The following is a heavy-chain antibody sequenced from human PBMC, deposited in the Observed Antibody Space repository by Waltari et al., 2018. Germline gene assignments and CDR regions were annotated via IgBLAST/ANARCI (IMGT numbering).Heavy chain of an antibody. J-gene: IGHJ4*02. CDR3: AKDTTIFGVALDY. Sequence: QVQLVESGGGVVQPGRSLRLSCAASEFTFSSYGMHWFRQAPGKGMEWVAVISYDGSNENYADSLKGRFTISRDNSRNTLYLQMNSLRPEDTAVYYCAKDTTIFGVALDYWGQGTLVTVSS. V-gene: IGHV3-30*18. D-gene: IGHD3-3*01. CDR1: EFTFSSYG. CDR2: ISYDGSNE.